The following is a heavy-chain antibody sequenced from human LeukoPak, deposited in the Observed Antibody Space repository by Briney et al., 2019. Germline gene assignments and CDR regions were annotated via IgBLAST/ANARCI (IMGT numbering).Heavy chain of an antibody. CDR1: GGSFSGYY. CDR2: INHSGST. V-gene: IGHV4-34*01. Sequence: PSETLSLTCAVYGGSFSGYYWSWIRQPPGKGLEWIGEINHSGSTNYNPSLKSRVTISVDTSKNQFSLKLSSVTAADTAVYYCARHARHGDNSLVYFDYWGQGMLVTVSS. J-gene: IGHJ4*02. CDR3: ARHARHGDNSLVYFDY. D-gene: IGHD4-23*01.